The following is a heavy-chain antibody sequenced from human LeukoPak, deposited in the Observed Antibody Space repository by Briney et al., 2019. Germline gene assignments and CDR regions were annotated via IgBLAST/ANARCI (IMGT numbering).Heavy chain of an antibody. V-gene: IGHV1-2*02. CDR1: GYTFTSYY. D-gene: IGHD6-13*01. Sequence: ASVKVSCKASGYTFTSYYIHWVRQAPGQGLEWMGWINPNSGGTNYAQKFQGRVTMTRDTSISTAYMELSRLRSDDTAVYYCARDPVLGIAATRRFDYWGQGTLVTVSS. CDR2: INPNSGGT. J-gene: IGHJ4*02. CDR3: ARDPVLGIAATRRFDY.